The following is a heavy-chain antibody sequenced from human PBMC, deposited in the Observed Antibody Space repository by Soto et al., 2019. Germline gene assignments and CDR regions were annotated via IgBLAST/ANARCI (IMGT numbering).Heavy chain of an antibody. CDR1: GYSLTSYY. V-gene: IGHV1-46*01. CDR3: ARSYVTSRPIDF. CDR2: TNPSDGST. D-gene: IGHD3-10*02. Sequence: VKVSCMASGYSLTSYYMHWVRQAPGQGLEWMGITNPSDGSTNYAQKIQGRVTMTSDTSTSTVYMEMSSLSSEDTAIYYCARSYVTSRPIDFWGQGTLVTVSS. J-gene: IGHJ4*01.